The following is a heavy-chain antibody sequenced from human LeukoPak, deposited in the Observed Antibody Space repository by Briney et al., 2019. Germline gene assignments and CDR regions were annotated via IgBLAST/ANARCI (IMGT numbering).Heavy chain of an antibody. V-gene: IGHV3-66*01. CDR3: ARDPGYGLGVDYGDY. CDR1: GFTAGGTS. CDR2: IHRGGNT. J-gene: IGHJ4*02. Sequence: GGSRRLSFEAPGFTAGGTSMSWFRQAPGKGREWLSVIHRGGNTYYADSVKGRFTISRDSSKNTVFLQMDSLRAEDTAVYYCARDPGYGLGVDYGDYWGQGTLVTVSS. D-gene: IGHD3-10*01.